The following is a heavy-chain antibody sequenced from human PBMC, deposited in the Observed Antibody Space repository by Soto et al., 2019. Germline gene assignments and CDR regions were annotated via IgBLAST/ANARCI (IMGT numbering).Heavy chain of an antibody. CDR1: GYTFSTYY. CDR2: INPSGGST. J-gene: IGHJ4*02. D-gene: IGHD3-9*01. CDR3: ARSDFDWLSQARYYFDY. V-gene: IGHV1-46*01. Sequence: QVQLVQSGAEVKKPGASVKVSCKASGYTFSTYYMHWVRQAPGQGLEWMGIINPSGGSTTYAQKFRGRVTMTRDTSTSTVYMELSSLRSEDTALYYCARSDFDWLSQARYYFDYWGQGTLVTVSS.